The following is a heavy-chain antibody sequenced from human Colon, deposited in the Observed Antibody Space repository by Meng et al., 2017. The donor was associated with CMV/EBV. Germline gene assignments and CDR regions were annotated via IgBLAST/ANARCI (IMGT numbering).Heavy chain of an antibody. CDR3: ARAVADTYGMDA. CDR1: GYTGYY. Sequence: ASVKVSCKASGYTGYYIHWVRQAPGQGLEWMGWFNRDSDSTRYAQKFQGRVTMTGDTSINTVYMELNSLRSDDTAVYYCARAVADTYGMDAWGQGTTVTVSS. J-gene: IGHJ6*02. V-gene: IGHV1-2*02. D-gene: IGHD6-19*01. CDR2: FNRDSDST.